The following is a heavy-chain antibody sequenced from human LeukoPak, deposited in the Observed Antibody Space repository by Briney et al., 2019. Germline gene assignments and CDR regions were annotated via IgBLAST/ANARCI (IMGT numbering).Heavy chain of an antibody. CDR3: AREAARMVAAHFDY. V-gene: IGHV3-7*03. J-gene: IGHJ4*02. D-gene: IGHD2-15*01. Sequence: GGSLRLSCAASGFTFSSYWMSWVRQAPGKGLEWVANIKQDGSEKYYVDSVKGRFTISRDNAKNSLYLQMNSLRAEDTAVYYCAREAARMVAAHFDYWGQGTLVTVSS. CDR1: GFTFSSYW. CDR2: IKQDGSEK.